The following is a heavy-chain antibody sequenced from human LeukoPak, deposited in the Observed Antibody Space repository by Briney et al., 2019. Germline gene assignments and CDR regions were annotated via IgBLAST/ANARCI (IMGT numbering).Heavy chain of an antibody. V-gene: IGHV1-8*02. J-gene: IGHJ6*02. Sequence: ASVKVSCKASGYTFTGYYMHWVRQAPGQGLEWMGWMNPNSGNTGYAQKFQGRVTMTRNTSISTAYMELSSLRSEDTAVYYCARGGMDVWGQGTTVTVSS. CDR3: ARGGMDV. CDR1: GYTFTGYY. CDR2: MNPNSGNT.